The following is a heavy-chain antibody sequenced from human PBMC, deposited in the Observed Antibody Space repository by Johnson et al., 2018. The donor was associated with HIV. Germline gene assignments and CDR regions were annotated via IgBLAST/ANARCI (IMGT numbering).Heavy chain of an antibody. D-gene: IGHD3-22*01. V-gene: IGHV3-11*04. J-gene: IGHJ3*02. Sequence: QVQLVESGGGLVKPGGSLRLSCAASGFTFSDSYMAWIRQAPGKGLEWISYISGYGRTIYYADSVRGRFTISRDNAKNSLYLQMNSLRAEDTAVYYCAREAHYYDSSGLKRGAFDIWGQGTMVTVSS. CDR1: GFTFSDSY. CDR2: ISGYGRTI. CDR3: AREAHYYDSSGLKRGAFDI.